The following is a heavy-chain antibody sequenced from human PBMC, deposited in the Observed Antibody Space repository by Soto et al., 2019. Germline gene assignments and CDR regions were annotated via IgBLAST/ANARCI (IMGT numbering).Heavy chain of an antibody. CDR2: ISGSGGST. CDR1: GFTFSRHA. CDR3: AKDLTLYD. Sequence: GGSLRLSCAASGFTFSRHAMSWVRQAPGKGLEWVSGISGSGGSTDYADSVKGRFTISRDNSKNTLYLQMISLRAEDTAVYYCAKDLTLYDWGQGTLVTASS. D-gene: IGHD3-3*01. J-gene: IGHJ4*02. V-gene: IGHV3-23*01.